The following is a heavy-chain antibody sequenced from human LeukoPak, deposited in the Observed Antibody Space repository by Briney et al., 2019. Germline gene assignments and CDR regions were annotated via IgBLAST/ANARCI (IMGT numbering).Heavy chain of an antibody. CDR3: ARERYQGETNWFDP. CDR2: ISSSGSTI. Sequence: GGSLRLSCAASGFTVSSNYMSWVRQAPGKGLEWVSYISSSGSTIYYADSVKGRFTISRDNAKNSLYLQMNSLRAEDTAVYYCARERYQGETNWFDPWGQGTLVTVSS. CDR1: GFTVSSNY. J-gene: IGHJ5*02. D-gene: IGHD1-14*01. V-gene: IGHV3-11*04.